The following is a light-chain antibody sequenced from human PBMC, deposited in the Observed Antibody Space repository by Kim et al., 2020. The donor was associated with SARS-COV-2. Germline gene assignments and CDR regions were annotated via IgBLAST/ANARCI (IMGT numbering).Light chain of an antibody. CDR3: SSYTRSSTNYV. V-gene: IGLV2-14*03. CDR2: AVS. Sequence: QSITISSAGTSSDVGSYNYVSWYQQHPGKAPKLMIYAVSNRPSGVSNRFSGSKSGNTASLTISGLQAEDEADYYCSSYTRSSTNYVFGTWTKVTVL. J-gene: IGLJ1*01. CDR1: SSDVGSYNY.